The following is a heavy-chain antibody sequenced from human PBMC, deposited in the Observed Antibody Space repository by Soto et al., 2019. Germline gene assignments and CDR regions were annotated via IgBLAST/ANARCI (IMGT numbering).Heavy chain of an antibody. Sequence: SETLSLTCAVYGGSFSSYYWSWIRQPPGKGLEWIGEINHSGSTNYNPSLKSRVTISVDTSKNQFSLKLSSVTAADTAVYYCARVKLAARPGWFDPWGQGTLVTVSS. CDR2: INHSGST. D-gene: IGHD6-6*01. V-gene: IGHV4-34*01. CDR3: ARVKLAARPGWFDP. CDR1: GGSFSSYY. J-gene: IGHJ5*02.